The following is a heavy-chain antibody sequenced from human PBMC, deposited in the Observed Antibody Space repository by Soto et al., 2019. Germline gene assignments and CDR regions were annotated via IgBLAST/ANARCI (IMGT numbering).Heavy chain of an antibody. J-gene: IGHJ5*02. Sequence: QVPLVQSGAEVKKPGSSVTVSCKASGGTFSSYAIHWVRQAPGQGLEWMGGIIPMYGPAKYAQRFQGRVTITAYESTTTVDMELTSLTSQDTAVYYCARVTYMVRRVIDNWFDPWGHGTLVTVSS. CDR2: IIPMYGPA. V-gene: IGHV1-69*01. CDR1: GGTFSSYA. D-gene: IGHD3-10*01. CDR3: ARVTYMVRRVIDNWFDP.